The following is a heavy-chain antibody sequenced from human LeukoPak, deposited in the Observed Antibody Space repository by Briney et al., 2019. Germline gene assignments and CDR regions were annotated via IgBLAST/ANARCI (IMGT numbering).Heavy chain of an antibody. V-gene: IGHV3-23*01. CDR2: ISGSGGST. CDR1: GGSISTNN. J-gene: IGHJ4*02. D-gene: IGHD2-8*02. Sequence: PSETLSLTCTVSGGSISTNNFYWGWIRQPPGKGLEWVSAISGSGGSTYYADSVKGRFTISRDNSKNTLYLQMNSLRAEDTAVYYCAKISVLAEGAFDYWGQGTLVTVSS. CDR3: AKISVLAEGAFDY.